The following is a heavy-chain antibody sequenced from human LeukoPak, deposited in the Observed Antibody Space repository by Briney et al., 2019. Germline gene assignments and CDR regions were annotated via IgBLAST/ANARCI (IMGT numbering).Heavy chain of an antibody. D-gene: IGHD4-11*01. CDR2: IGSSGDTI. V-gene: IGHV3-48*03. CDR3: ARGRVTDY. CDR1: GFTFSSYE. Sequence: GGSLRLSCAPSGFTFSSYEMNWVRQAPGKGLEWVSYIGSSGDTIYYADSVKGRFTVSRGNAKNSLYLQMNSLRAEDTAVYYCARGRVTDYWGQGTLVTVSS. J-gene: IGHJ4*02.